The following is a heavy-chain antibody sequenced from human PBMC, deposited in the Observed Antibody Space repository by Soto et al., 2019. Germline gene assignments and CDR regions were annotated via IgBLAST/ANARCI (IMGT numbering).Heavy chain of an antibody. J-gene: IGHJ4*02. V-gene: IGHV3-48*03. CDR1: GFTFNDFE. Sequence: EVQLLESGGGLVQPGGSLRLSCGVSGFTFNDFEMNWVRQAPGKGLEWLAYIDGSGTTKKYADSVRGRFTISRDNPNNSLFLQVGSLSDSDTAIYYCARRVGRMNYWGQGTLVAVSS. CDR2: IDGSGTTK. D-gene: IGHD2-15*01. CDR3: ARRVGRMNY.